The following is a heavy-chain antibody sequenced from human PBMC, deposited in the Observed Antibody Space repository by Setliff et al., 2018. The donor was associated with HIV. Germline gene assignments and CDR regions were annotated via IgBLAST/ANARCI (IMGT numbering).Heavy chain of an antibody. CDR1: GYTFTSYG. D-gene: IGHD3-3*02. Sequence: GASVKVSCKASGYTFTSYGISWVRQAPGQGLEWMGWISAYNGDSNYAQKVQGRITLTTDTATSTAYMELRSPRSEDTAVYYCARDAWVEFLEWTYYGMDVWGQGTTVTVSS. J-gene: IGHJ6*02. V-gene: IGHV1-18*01. CDR2: ISAYNGDS. CDR3: ARDAWVEFLEWTYYGMDV.